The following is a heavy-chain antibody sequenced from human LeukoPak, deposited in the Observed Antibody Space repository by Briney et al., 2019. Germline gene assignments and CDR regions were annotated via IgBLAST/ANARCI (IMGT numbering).Heavy chain of an antibody. Sequence: AGSLTLSCAASGFTFSSYAMHWVRQAPGKGLEYVSAISSNGGSTYYANSVKGRFTISRDNSKNTLFLQMGSLRAEDMAVYYCARGGSIEARPIDCWGHGILVSVSS. CDR2: ISSNGGST. V-gene: IGHV3-64*01. CDR3: ARGGSIEARPIDC. D-gene: IGHD6-6*01. J-gene: IGHJ4*03. CDR1: GFTFSSYA.